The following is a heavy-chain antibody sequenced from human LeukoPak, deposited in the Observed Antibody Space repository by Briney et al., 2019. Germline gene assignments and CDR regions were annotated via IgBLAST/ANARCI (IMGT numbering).Heavy chain of an antibody. Sequence: GGSLRLSCVSSGFSFSNYAMSWVRQAPGKGVEWVSSISGSGGSTHYVDSVKGRFTISREKTKNTLYLQMNSLRAEDTAVYYCAKSSYYDASGYYREFYFDSWGQGTLVTVSS. CDR2: ISGSGGST. J-gene: IGHJ4*02. CDR3: AKSSYYDASGYYREFYFDS. V-gene: IGHV3-23*01. D-gene: IGHD3-22*01. CDR1: GFSFSNYA.